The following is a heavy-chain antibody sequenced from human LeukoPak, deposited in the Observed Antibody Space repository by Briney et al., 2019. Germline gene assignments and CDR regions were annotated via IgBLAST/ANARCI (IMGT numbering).Heavy chain of an antibody. D-gene: IGHD6-13*01. Sequence: SETLSLTCNVSGSSISSGYYWGWIRQPPGKGLEWIGSIYHTGSTNHNPSLKSRVTISVDTSKNQFSLKLSSVTAADTAVYYCAREVVAAAGTVDYWGQGTLVIVSS. CDR2: IYHTGST. J-gene: IGHJ4*02. V-gene: IGHV4-38-2*02. CDR3: AREVVAAAGTVDY. CDR1: GSSISSGYY.